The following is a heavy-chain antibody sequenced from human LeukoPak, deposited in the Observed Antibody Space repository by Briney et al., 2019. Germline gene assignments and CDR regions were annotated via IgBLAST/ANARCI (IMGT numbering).Heavy chain of an antibody. D-gene: IGHD3-3*01. CDR1: EFIVGSSY. CDR2: IFRGRTT. J-gene: IGHJ4*02. V-gene: IGHV3-53*01. CDR3: AKDRLGLRTFNDY. Sequence: GGSLRLSCAASEFIVGSSYMSWVRQAPGKGLEWVSIIFRGRTTHYADSVKGRFTTSRDNSKNTLYLQMNSLRAEDTAVYYCAKDRLGLRTFNDYWGQGTLVTVSS.